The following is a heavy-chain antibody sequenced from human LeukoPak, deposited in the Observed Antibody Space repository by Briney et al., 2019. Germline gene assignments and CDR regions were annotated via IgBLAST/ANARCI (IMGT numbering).Heavy chain of an antibody. CDR3: ARGLGLVLSIWFDP. CDR1: GFNVSGYY. V-gene: IGHV3-53*01. Sequence: GGSLRLSCAASGFNVSGYYMSWVRQAPGKGLEWVSVIYSAYSGGRTYYADSVKGRFTISRDNSKNTLHLQMNSLRVEDTAVYYCARGLGLVLSIWFDPWGQGTLVTVSS. D-gene: IGHD6-6*01. J-gene: IGHJ5*02. CDR2: IYSAYSGGRT.